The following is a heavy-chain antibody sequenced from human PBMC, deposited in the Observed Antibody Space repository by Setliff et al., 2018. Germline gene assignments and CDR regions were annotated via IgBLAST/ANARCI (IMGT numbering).Heavy chain of an antibody. D-gene: IGHD2-8*01. V-gene: IGHV1-18*01. Sequence: VASVKVSCKASGYTFNSYGITWVRQAPGQGLEWMGWISGYTGNTNYAQKLQGRVTMTTDTSTSTAYMELRSLRSDDTAVYYCSRLVRYCTTTTCQTLSGGEHWGPGTLVTVSS. CDR1: GYTFNSYG. J-gene: IGHJ1*01. CDR3: SRLVRYCTTTTCQTLSGGEH. CDR2: ISGYTGNT.